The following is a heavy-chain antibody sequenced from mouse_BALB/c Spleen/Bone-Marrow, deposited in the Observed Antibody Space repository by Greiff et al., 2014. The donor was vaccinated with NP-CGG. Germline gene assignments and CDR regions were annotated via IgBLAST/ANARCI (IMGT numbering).Heavy chain of an antibody. Sequence: VQQSGPELVKPGASVKISCKASGYSFTGYFMNWVMQSHGKSLEWIGRINPYNGDTFYNQKFKGKATLTVDKSSSTAHMELRSLASEDSAVYYCASSFITTAYYFDYWGQGTTLTVSS. CDR2: INPYNGDT. D-gene: IGHD1-2*01. CDR1: GYSFTGYF. CDR3: ASSFITTAYYFDY. J-gene: IGHJ2*01. V-gene: IGHV1-20*02.